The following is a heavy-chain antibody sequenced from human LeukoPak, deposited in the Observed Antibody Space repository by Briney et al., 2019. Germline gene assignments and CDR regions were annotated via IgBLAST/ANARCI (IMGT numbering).Heavy chain of an antibody. CDR3: TRVGYIDEGIDY. J-gene: IGHJ4*02. CDR2: IKQDGSKK. D-gene: IGHD5-24*01. CDR1: GFPFSSYW. V-gene: IGHV3-7*04. Sequence: GGSLRLSCVASGFPFSSYWMTWVRQAPGKGLEWVANIKQDGSKKSYVDSVKGRFTISRDNAKNSLNLQMNSLRAEDTAIYYCTRVGYIDEGIDYWGQGTLVTVSS.